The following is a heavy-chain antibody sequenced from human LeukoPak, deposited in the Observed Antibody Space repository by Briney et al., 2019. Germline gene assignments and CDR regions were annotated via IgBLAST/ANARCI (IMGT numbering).Heavy chain of an antibody. CDR3: TRVGYIDEGIDY. J-gene: IGHJ4*02. CDR2: IKQDGSKK. D-gene: IGHD5-24*01. CDR1: GFPFSSYW. V-gene: IGHV3-7*04. Sequence: GGSLRLSCVASGFPFSSYWMTWVRQAPGKGLEWVANIKQDGSKKSYVDSVKGRFTISRDNAKNSLNLQMNSLRAEDTAIYYCTRVGYIDEGIDYWGQGTLVTVSS.